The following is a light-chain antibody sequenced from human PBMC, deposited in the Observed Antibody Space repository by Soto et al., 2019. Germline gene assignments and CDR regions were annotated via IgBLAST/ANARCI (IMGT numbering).Light chain of an antibody. CDR2: AAS. CDR1: QSISSY. V-gene: IGKV1-39*01. CDR3: QQSYTIPRT. Sequence: DIQMTQSPSSLSASEGDRVTITCRASQSISSYLNWYQQKPGKAPKLLIYAASSLQSGVPARFSGSGSGKNFTLTISSLQPEDFATYYCQQSYTIPRTFGQGPKVELK. J-gene: IGKJ1*01.